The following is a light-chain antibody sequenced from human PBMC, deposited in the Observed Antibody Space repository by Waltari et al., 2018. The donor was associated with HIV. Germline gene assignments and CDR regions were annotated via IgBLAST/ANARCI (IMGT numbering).Light chain of an antibody. CDR3: AAWDDRLSGRL. V-gene: IGLV1-47*01. Sequence: QSVLAQPRSVSGTPGQRVNISCSGSSSNVRNNYDYWYQQVPGVAPKLLIYRNNQRPSGVPDRFSGSKSGTSASLAISGLRTEDEAEYYCAAWDDRLSGRLFGGGTKVTVL. CDR2: RNN. CDR1: SSNVRNNY. J-gene: IGLJ2*01.